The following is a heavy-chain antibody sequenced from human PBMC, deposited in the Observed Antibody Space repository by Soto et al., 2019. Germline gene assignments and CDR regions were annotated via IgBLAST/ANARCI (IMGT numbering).Heavy chain of an antibody. Sequence: QAGGSLRLSCAASGFTFSRYGMHWVRQTPGKGLEWVAVMASDGSYRAYVDSVKGRFFISRDNSKNTLYLQMNSLRPEDTAVYYCAKEHVDGSDPYTPANYFYGMDVWGQGTTVTVSS. J-gene: IGHJ6*02. V-gene: IGHV3-30*18. D-gene: IGHD6-19*01. CDR3: AKEHVDGSDPYTPANYFYGMDV. CDR1: GFTFSRYG. CDR2: MASDGSYR.